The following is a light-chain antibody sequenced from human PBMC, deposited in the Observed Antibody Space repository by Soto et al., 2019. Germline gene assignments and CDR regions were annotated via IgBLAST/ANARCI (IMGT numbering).Light chain of an antibody. J-gene: IGKJ1*01. CDR3: QQYGGLPRT. V-gene: IGKV3-20*01. CDR2: AAS. CDR1: QSVSSNY. Sequence: EVVLTQSPGTLSLSPGERATLSCRASQSVSSNYLAWYQQKLGQAPRLLIFAASSRATGIPDRFSGSGSGTDFTLTISRLEPEDFAVYHCQQYGGLPRTFGQGTKVEIK.